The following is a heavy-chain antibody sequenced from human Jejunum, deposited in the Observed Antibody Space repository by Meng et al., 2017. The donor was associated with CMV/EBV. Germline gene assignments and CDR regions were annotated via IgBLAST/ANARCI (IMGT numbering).Heavy chain of an antibody. CDR3: ARDTPGEDKWD. Sequence: KTSGYTFTNSFFHWVRQAPGQGLEWITRINPRDDTTTYAQKFRGRVTMTRDTSTTTVYLDLTSLTSEDTAVYYCARDTPGEDKWDWGQGTLVTVSS. CDR2: INPRDDTT. V-gene: IGHV1-46*01. D-gene: IGHD2-15*01. J-gene: IGHJ4*02. CDR1: GYTFTNSF.